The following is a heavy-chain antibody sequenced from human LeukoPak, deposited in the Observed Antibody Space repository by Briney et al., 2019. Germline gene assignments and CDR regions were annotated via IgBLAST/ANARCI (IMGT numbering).Heavy chain of an antibody. D-gene: IGHD3-22*01. Sequence: SETLSLTCTVSGGSISNKYWSWIRQPPGKGLEWIGYIYYSGSTNYNPSLKSRVTISVDTSKNQFSLKLSSVTAADTAVYYCASYGEYYYNSSGYYRLLDYWGQGTLVTVSS. J-gene: IGHJ4*02. CDR1: GGSISNKY. V-gene: IGHV4-59*08. CDR3: ASYGEYYYNSSGYYRLLDY. CDR2: IYYSGST.